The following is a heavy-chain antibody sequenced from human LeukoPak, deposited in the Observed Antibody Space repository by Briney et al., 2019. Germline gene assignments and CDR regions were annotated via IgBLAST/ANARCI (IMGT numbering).Heavy chain of an antibody. CDR3: ARHAGGISATGTRPFDY. V-gene: IGHV4-39*01. J-gene: IGHJ4*02. CDR2: IYYSGST. CDR1: GASFSSSTYY. Sequence: SETLSLTCTVSGASFSSSTYYWGWIRQPPGKGLEWIGSIYYSGSTYYNPSLKSRVTMSVDTSKNQFSLKLSSVTATDTAVYCCARHAGGISATGTRPFDYWGQGTLVTVSS. D-gene: IGHD6-13*01.